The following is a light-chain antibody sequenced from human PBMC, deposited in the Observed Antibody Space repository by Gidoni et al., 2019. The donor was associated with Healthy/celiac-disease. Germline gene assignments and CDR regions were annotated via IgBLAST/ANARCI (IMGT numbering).Light chain of an antibody. CDR2: KDS. CDR3: QSADSSGTYV. V-gene: IGLV3-25*03. Sequence: SYELTQPPSLSVSPGQTARITCSGDALPKQYPHWYQQKPGQAPVMVIYKDSERPSGIPERFAGSSSGTTVTLTISGVQAEDEADYYCQSADSSGTYVFGTGTKVTVL. CDR1: ALPKQY. J-gene: IGLJ1*01.